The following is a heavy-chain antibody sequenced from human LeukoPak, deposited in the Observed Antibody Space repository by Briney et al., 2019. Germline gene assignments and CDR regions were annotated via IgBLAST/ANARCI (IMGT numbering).Heavy chain of an antibody. Sequence: GGSLRLSCAASGFTFSGSAMHWVRKASGKGLEWVGRIRSKANSYATAYAASVKGRFTISRDDSKNTVYLQMNSLKTEDTAVYYCTRLDYGGNSGWFDPWGQGTLVTVSS. D-gene: IGHD4-23*01. CDR2: IRSKANSYAT. CDR3: TRLDYGGNSGWFDP. J-gene: IGHJ5*02. CDR1: GFTFSGSA. V-gene: IGHV3-73*01.